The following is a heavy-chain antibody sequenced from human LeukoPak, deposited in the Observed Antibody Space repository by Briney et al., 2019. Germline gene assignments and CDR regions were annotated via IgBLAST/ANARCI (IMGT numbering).Heavy chain of an antibody. CDR3: ARADILTGAAFIN. J-gene: IGHJ4*02. CDR1: GGSISSGSYY. V-gene: IGHV4-61*02. CDR2: IYTSGST. D-gene: IGHD3-9*01. Sequence: SETLSLTCTVSGGSISSGSYYWSWIQQPAGKGLEWIGRIYTSGSTNYNPSLKSRVTISVDTSKNQFSLKLSSVTAADTAVYYCARADILTGAAFINWGQGTLVTVSS.